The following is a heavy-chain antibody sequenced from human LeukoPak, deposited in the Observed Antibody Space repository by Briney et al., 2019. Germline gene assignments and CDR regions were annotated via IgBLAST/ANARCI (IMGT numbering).Heavy chain of an antibody. Sequence: GGSLRLSCAASGFTFSSYGMHWVRQAPGKGLEWVAVISYDGSNKYYADSVKGRFTISRDNSKNTLYLQMNSLRAEDTAVYYCARGTGYSSGWYVFDYWGQGTLVTVSS. CDR3: ARGTGYSSGWYVFDY. CDR2: ISYDGSNK. D-gene: IGHD6-19*01. CDR1: GFTFSSYG. V-gene: IGHV3-30*03. J-gene: IGHJ4*02.